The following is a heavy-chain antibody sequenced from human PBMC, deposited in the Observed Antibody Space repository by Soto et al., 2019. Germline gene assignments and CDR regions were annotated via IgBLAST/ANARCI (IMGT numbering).Heavy chain of an antibody. D-gene: IGHD2-2*01. J-gene: IGHJ4*02. CDR3: ARQMGGSCCSTSCYEIGY. Sequence: QVQLQESGPGLVKPSQTLSLTCTVSGGSINSGYYYWSWIRQHPGKGLEWLGYIYYSGSTYYNPSLKRRVTISVATSKNQFSLKLSSVTAADTAVYYCARQMGGSCCSTSCYEIGYWGQGTLVTVSS. V-gene: IGHV4-31*03. CDR1: GGSINSGYYY. CDR2: IYYSGST.